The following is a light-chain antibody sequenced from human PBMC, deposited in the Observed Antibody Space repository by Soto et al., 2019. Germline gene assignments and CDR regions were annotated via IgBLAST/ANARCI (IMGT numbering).Light chain of an antibody. J-gene: IGKJ4*01. Sequence: DVQVTQSPSAVSASVGDRVTITCRASQAISSWLAWYQQKPGRAPKLLIYSASSLQNGAPSRFTGSGSGTDFTLTITSLQPDDTAIYYCQQARSCPLTFGGGTKVDIK. CDR2: SAS. CDR3: QQARSCPLT. CDR1: QAISSW. V-gene: IGKV1-12*01.